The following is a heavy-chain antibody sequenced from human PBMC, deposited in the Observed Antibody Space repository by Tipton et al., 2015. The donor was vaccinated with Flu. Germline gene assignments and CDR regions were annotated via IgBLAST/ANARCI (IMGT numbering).Heavy chain of an antibody. D-gene: IGHD5-12*01. CDR3: ARDGYSGYDFGYYFDS. CDR2: IYTSGTT. CDR1: GDSMSSFY. V-gene: IGHV4-4*07. Sequence: TLSLTCIVSGDSMSSFYWSWVRQPAGKGLEWIGRIYTSGTTKYNPSLKSRVTMSVDTSKNQFSLKLDSMTAADTAVYFCARDGYSGYDFGYYFDSWGQGTLVTVST. J-gene: IGHJ4*02.